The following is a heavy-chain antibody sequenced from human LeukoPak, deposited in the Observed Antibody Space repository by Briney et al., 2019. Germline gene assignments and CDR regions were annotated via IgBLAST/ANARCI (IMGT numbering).Heavy chain of an antibody. D-gene: IGHD4-17*01. V-gene: IGHV3-66*01. CDR2: IYSGGST. CDR3: ARGASHGDYGEY. Sequence: GGSLRLSCAASGFTFSSYWMSWVRQAPGKGLEWVSVIYSGGSTYYADSVKGRFTISRDNSKNTLYLQMNSLRAEDTAVYYCARGASHGDYGEYWGQGTLVTVSS. CDR1: GFTFSSYW. J-gene: IGHJ4*02.